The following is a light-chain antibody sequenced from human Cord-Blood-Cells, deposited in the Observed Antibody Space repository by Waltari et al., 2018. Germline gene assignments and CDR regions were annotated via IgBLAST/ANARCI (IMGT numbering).Light chain of an antibody. CDR1: SSDVGSYNL. Sequence: QSAMTQPASVSGSPGQSLTISCTGTSSDVGSYNLVSWYQQHPGKAPNLLIYDVSNRPSVVSNRFLGSKSGNTASLTIPGLQAEDEADYYCCSYAGSSTFVVFGGGTKLTVL. J-gene: IGLJ2*01. CDR2: DVS. V-gene: IGLV2-23*02. CDR3: CSYAGSSTFVV.